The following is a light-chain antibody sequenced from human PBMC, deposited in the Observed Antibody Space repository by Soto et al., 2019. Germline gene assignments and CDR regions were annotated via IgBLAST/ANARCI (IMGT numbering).Light chain of an antibody. J-gene: IGLJ3*02. CDR3: AAWDGDLSGPGWV. Sequence: QSVLTQPPSASGTPGQTVTISCSGSTSNIGTNYVYWYQQLLGTAPQLLIYRNNERPSGVPDRFSGSKSGTSASLAISGLRSDDESDYYCAAWDGDLSGPGWVFGGGTQLTVL. CDR1: TSNIGTNY. CDR2: RNN. V-gene: IGLV1-47*01.